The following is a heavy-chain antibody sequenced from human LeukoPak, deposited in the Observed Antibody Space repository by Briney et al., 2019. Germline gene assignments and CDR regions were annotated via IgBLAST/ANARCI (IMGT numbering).Heavy chain of an antibody. CDR3: TRLPDDY. Sequence: GGSLRLSCAASGFTFSGSPMHWVRQASGKGLEWVGRIRSKADSYATAYAASVKGRFTISRDDSKNTAYLQMNSLKTEDTAVYYCTRLPDDYWGQGTLVTVSS. CDR1: GFTFSGSP. CDR2: IRSKADSYAT. V-gene: IGHV3-73*01. J-gene: IGHJ4*02.